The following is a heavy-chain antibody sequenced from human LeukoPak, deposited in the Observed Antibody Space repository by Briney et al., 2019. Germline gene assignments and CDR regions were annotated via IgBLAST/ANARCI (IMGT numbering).Heavy chain of an antibody. CDR1: GFTFGSYS. CDR2: ISSSSSTM. V-gene: IGHV3-48*04. J-gene: IGHJ4*02. D-gene: IGHD3-10*01. CDR3: ARVFDYGSGKDY. Sequence: GGSLRLSCAASGFTFGSYSMNWVRQAPGKGLEWVSYISSSSSTMYYADSVKGRFTISRDNAKNSLYLQMNSLRAEDTAVYYCARVFDYGSGKDYWGQGTLVTVSS.